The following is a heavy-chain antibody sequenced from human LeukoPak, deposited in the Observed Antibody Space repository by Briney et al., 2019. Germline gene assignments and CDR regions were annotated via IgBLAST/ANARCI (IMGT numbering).Heavy chain of an antibody. J-gene: IGHJ3*02. CDR2: ISYDGSNT. D-gene: IGHD3-10*02. CDR1: GFTFSNYG. V-gene: IGHV3-30*18. Sequence: GGSLRLSCAASGFTFSNYGIHWVRQAPGKGLEWVAVISYDGSNTYYADSVKGRFTISRDNSKNTLYLQMNSLRAEDTAVYYCAKDRESMVRDGAFDIWGQGTMVSVSS. CDR3: AKDRESMVRDGAFDI.